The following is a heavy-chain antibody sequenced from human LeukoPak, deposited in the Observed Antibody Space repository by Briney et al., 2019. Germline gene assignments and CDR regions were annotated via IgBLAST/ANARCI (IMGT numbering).Heavy chain of an antibody. J-gene: IGHJ3*02. CDR1: GFTFSSYS. Sequence: PGGSLRLSCAASGFTFSSYSMNWVRQAPGKGLEWVSSISSSSSYIYYADSVKGRFTISRDNAKNSLYLQMNSLRAEDTAVYYCARDFTYYDYVWGSYRAIWSGAFDIWGQGTMVTVSS. CDR3: ARDFTYYDYVWGSYRAIWSGAFDI. D-gene: IGHD3-16*02. CDR2: ISSSSSYI. V-gene: IGHV3-21*01.